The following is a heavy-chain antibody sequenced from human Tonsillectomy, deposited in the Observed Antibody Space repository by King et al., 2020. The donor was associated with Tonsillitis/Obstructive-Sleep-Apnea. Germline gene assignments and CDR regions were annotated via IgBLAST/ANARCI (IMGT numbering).Heavy chain of an antibody. V-gene: IGHV4-59*01. Sequence: VQLQESGPGLVKPSETLSLTCTVSGGSITSYYWSWVRQPPGKGLEWIGYIYYSGSTNYNPSLRSRVSISVDTSKNQFSLKLSSVTAADTAVYYCARGGRGDSTSRWFDPWGQGTLVTVSS. CDR1: GGSITSYY. CDR3: ARGGRGDSTSRWFDP. J-gene: IGHJ5*02. D-gene: IGHD2-2*01. CDR2: IYYSGST.